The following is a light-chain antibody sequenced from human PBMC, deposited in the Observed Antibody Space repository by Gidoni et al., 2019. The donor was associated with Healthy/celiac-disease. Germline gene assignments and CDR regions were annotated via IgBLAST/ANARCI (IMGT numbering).Light chain of an antibody. CDR1: SSNIGSNY. J-gene: IGLJ2*01. V-gene: IGLV1-47*01. Sequence: QSVLTQPPSASGTPVQRVTISCSGSSSNIGSNYVYCYQQLPGTAPKLLIYRNNQRPSGVPDRFSGSKSGTSAYLAISGLRSEDEADYYCAAWDDSLSGPVFGGGTKLTVL. CDR2: RNN. CDR3: AAWDDSLSGPV.